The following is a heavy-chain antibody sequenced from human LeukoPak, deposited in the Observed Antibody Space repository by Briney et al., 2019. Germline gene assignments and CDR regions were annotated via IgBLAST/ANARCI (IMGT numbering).Heavy chain of an antibody. V-gene: IGHV3-30*18. CDR3: AKDLARYCSSTSCFGVYYYYGVDV. CDR1: GFTFSSYG. CDR2: ISYDGSNK. D-gene: IGHD2-2*01. J-gene: IGHJ6*02. Sequence: PGGSLRLSCAASGFTFSSYGMHWVRQAPGKGLEWVAVISYDGSNKYYADSVKGRFTISRDNSKNTLYLQMNSLRAEDTAVYYCAKDLARYCSSTSCFGVYYYYGVDVWGQGTTVTVSS.